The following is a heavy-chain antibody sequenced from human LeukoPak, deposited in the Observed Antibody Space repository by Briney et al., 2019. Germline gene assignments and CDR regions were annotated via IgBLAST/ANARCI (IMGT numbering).Heavy chain of an antibody. CDR1: GYTLTELS. CDR2: FDPEDGET. J-gene: IGHJ4*02. V-gene: IGHV1-24*01. Sequence: GASVKVSCKVSGYTLTELSMHWVRQAPGKGLEWMGGFDPEDGETIYARKFQGRVTMTEDTSTDTAYMELSSLRSEDTAVYYCATGGKLRFLEWLRWGQGTLVTVSS. D-gene: IGHD3-3*01. CDR3: ATGGKLRFLEWLR.